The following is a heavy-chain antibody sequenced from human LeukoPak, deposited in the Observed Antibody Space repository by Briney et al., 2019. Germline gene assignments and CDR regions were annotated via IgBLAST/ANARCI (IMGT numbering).Heavy chain of an antibody. V-gene: IGHV1-69*13. CDR2: ILPIVNTA. D-gene: IGHD4-17*01. CDR3: ARLTVGDYGDRESGFDY. J-gene: IGHJ4*02. CDR1: GGSFSSYA. Sequence: ASVKVSCKASGGSFSSYAISWVRQAPGQGLEWMGGILPIVNTADYAQKFQGRVTITADESTSTAYMDLSSLRSEDTAVYYCARLTVGDYGDRESGFDYWGQGTLVTVSS.